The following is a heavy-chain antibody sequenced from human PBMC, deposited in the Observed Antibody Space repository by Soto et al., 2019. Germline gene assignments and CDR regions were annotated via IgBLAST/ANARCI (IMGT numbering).Heavy chain of an antibody. CDR2: IWYDGSKK. Sequence: QVQLVESGGGVVQPGRSLRLSCAASGFTFSSSGMHWVRQAPGKGLEWVAIIWYDGSKKYYADSVTGRFTISSDNSKHTVYLQMNIVRAEDTAVYYCARAPFTIYDTSGYYDYWGQGTLVTVAS. CDR1: GFTFSSSG. D-gene: IGHD3-22*01. J-gene: IGHJ4*02. CDR3: ARAPFTIYDTSGYYDY. V-gene: IGHV3-33*01.